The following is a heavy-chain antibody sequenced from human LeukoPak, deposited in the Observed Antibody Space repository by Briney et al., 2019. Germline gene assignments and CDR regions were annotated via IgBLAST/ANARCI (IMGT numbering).Heavy chain of an antibody. D-gene: IGHD6-19*01. CDR2: IYHSGST. V-gene: IGHV4-30-2*01. CDR1: GGSISSGGYS. Sequence: SQTLSLTCAVSGGSISSGGYSWSWIRQPPGKGLEWIGYIYHSGSTYYNPSLKSRVTISVDRSKNQFSLKLSSVTAADTAVYYCARGKAVAGHFGYWGQGTLVTVSS. J-gene: IGHJ4*02. CDR3: ARGKAVAGHFGY.